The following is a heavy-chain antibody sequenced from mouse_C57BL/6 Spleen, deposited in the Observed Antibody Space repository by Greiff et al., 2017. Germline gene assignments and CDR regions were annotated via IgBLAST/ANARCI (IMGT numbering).Heavy chain of an antibody. CDR1: GYTFTSYW. V-gene: IGHV1-69*01. CDR3: AIKGSENYAMDY. J-gene: IGHJ4*01. Sequence: QVQLQQPGAELVMPGASVKLSCKASGYTFTSYWMHWVKQRPGQGLEWIGEIDPSDSYTNYNQKFKGKSTLTVDKSSSTAYMQLSSLTSEDSAVYYCAIKGSENYAMDYWGQGTSVTVSS. CDR2: IDPSDSYT. D-gene: IGHD1-3*01.